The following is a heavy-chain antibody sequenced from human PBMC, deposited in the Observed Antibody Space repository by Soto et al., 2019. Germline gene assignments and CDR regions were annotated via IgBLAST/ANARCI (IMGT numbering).Heavy chain of an antibody. Sequence: GTSVKVSCKASGYTFTSYDINGVRQATGQGLEWMGWMNPNSGNTGYAQKFQGRVTMTRNTSISTAYMELSSLRSEDTAVYYCARGQYGDYYYYYSLDVWRKGTTVTVSS. V-gene: IGHV1-8*01. CDR1: GYTFTSYD. CDR2: MNPNSGNT. CDR3: ARGQYGDYYYYYSLDV. D-gene: IGHD4-17*01. J-gene: IGHJ6*03.